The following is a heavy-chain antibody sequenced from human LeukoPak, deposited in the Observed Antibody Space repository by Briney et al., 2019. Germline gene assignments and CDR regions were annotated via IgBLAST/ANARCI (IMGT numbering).Heavy chain of an antibody. D-gene: IGHD1-26*01. CDR3: ARSTVWEGLIDY. V-gene: IGHV1-8*03. CDR2: MNPNSGNT. Sequence: ASVKVSCKASGYTFTSYDINWVRQATGQGLEWMRWMNPNSGNTGYAQKFQGRVTITRNTSISTAYMELSSLRSEDTAVYYCARSTVWEGLIDYWGQGTLVTVSS. CDR1: GYTFTSYD. J-gene: IGHJ4*02.